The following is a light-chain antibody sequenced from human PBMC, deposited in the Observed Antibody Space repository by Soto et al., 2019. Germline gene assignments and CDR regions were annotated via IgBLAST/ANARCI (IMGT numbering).Light chain of an antibody. CDR2: EVS. Sequence: QSALTQPASVSGSPGQSITISCTGTSSDVGDYDYVSWYQQYAGKAPKMMIYEVSNRPSGVSNRFSGFKSGNTASLTISGLQAEDEADYYCSSYRSSNTLLFGGGTKLTVL. V-gene: IGLV2-14*01. CDR1: SSDVGDYDY. CDR3: SSYRSSNTLL. J-gene: IGLJ2*01.